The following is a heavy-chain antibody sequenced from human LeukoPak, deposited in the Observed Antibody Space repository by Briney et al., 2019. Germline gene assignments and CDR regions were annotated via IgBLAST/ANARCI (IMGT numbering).Heavy chain of an antibody. CDR2: IKSDGST. J-gene: IGHJ1*01. D-gene: IGHD3-22*01. Sequence: GGSLSLSFAASGFTPSSYWMHCVRQAPGKGLVWVSRIKSDGSTNYADSVKGRFTISRDNAKNTVSLQMNSLRAEDTGVYYCARAPSEIGAYYLEYFRLCGHGTQFSVSS. CDR1: GFTPSSYW. V-gene: IGHV3-74*01. CDR3: ARAPSEIGAYYLEYFRL.